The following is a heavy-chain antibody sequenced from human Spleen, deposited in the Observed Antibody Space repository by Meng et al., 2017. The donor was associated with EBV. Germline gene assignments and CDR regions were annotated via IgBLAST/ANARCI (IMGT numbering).Heavy chain of an antibody. Sequence: VELRGSGPGLVGASGSLSLTCAVSRGFMTSGDWWSWVRQSPGKGLEWIGEIHHSGGTSYNPSLKSRVTISLDMSKDQFSLRLSSVTAADTAVYYCARAGYHRPASEYWGQGTLVTVSS. CDR3: ARAGYHRPASEY. D-gene: IGHD2-15*01. CDR2: IHHSGGT. V-gene: IGHV4-4*02. J-gene: IGHJ4*02. CDR1: RGFMTSGDW.